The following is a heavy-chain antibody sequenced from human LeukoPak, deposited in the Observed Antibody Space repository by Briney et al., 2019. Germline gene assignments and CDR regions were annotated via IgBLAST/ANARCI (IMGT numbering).Heavy chain of an antibody. J-gene: IGHJ5*02. V-gene: IGHV1-2*02. D-gene: IGHD3-22*01. CDR1: GYMFTGYY. Sequence: ASVKVSCKASGYMFTGYYMHWVRQAPGGGLEWMGWMNPNTSDTNYAQKFQGRVTMTRDTSISTAYMELSRLRSDDTAVYYCARSNYDSSGFYNCFAPWGRGTPVTVSS. CDR3: ARSNYDSSGFYNCFAP. CDR2: MNPNTSDT.